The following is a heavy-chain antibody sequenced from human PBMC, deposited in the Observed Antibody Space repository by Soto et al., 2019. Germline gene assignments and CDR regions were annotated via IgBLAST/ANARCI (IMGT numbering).Heavy chain of an antibody. CDR1: GYTFTGYY. CDR2: INPNSGGT. J-gene: IGHJ6*03. V-gene: IGHV1-2*04. CDR3: ARDGHCSSTSCSGVGDMDV. Sequence: ASVKVSCKASGYTFTGYYMHWVRQAPGQGLEWMGWINPNSGGTNYAQKFQGWVTMTRDTSISTAYMELSRLRSDDTAVYYCARDGHCSSTSCSGVGDMDVWGKGTTVTVSS. D-gene: IGHD2-2*01.